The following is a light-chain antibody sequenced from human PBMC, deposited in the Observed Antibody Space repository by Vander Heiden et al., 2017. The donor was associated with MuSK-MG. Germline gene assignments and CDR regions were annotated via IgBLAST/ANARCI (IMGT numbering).Light chain of an antibody. CDR1: QSIENN. CDR3: QRYDSSPLT. CDR2: AAS. Sequence: DIQMTQSPSSLSASIRERVTSACRASQSIENNLNWYQQKPGQAPKVLIHAASTLQSGVPYGFSRCGSETDFTLTITSLQPRDFTTYYCQRYDSSPLTFGGGTKVDIK. J-gene: IGKJ4*01. V-gene: IGKV1-39*01.